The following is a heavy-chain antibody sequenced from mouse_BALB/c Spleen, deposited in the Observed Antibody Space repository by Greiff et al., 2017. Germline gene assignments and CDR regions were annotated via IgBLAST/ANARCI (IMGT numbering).Heavy chain of an antibody. V-gene: IGHV1-7*01. CDR1: GYTFTSYW. D-gene: IGHD1-1*01. J-gene: IGHJ2*01. Sequence: QVHVKQSGAELAKPGASVKMSCKASGYTFTSYWMHWVKQRPGQGLEWIGYINPSTGYTEYNQKFKDKATLTADKSSSTAYMQLSSLTSEDSAVYYCARGGPYYGSSSDYWGQGTTLTVSS. CDR3: ARGGPYYGSSSDY. CDR2: INPSTGYT.